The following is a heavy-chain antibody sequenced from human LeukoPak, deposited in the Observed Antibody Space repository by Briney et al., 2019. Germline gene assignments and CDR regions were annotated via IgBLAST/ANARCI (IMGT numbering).Heavy chain of an antibody. V-gene: IGHV3-13*01. Sequence: GGSLRLSCAASGFTFSSYDMHWVRQATGKGLEWVSAIGTAGDTYYPGSVKGRFTIPRENAKNSLYLQMNSLRAGDTAVYYCARGIRAPRGFGELPSTYYFDYWGQGTLVTVSS. J-gene: IGHJ4*02. CDR3: ARGIRAPRGFGELPSTYYFDY. CDR2: IGTAGDT. D-gene: IGHD3-10*01. CDR1: GFTFSSYD.